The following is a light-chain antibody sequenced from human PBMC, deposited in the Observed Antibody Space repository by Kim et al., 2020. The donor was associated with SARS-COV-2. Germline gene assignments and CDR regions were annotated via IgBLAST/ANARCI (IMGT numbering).Light chain of an antibody. Sequence: EIVLTQSPGTLSLSPGERATLSCRASQSVSSSYLAWYQQKPGQAPRLLIYGASSRATCIPDRFSGSGSGTDFTLTISRLEPEDFAVYYCQQYGSSPSWTFGQGTKVDIK. V-gene: IGKV3-20*01. CDR1: QSVSSSY. CDR2: GAS. J-gene: IGKJ1*01. CDR3: QQYGSSPSWT.